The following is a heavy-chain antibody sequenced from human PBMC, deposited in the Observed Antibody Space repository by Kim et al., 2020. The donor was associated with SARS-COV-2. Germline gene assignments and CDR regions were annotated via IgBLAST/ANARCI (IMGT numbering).Heavy chain of an antibody. CDR2: IYYNGST. Sequence: SETLSLTCTVSGGYINSYYWNWIRQPPGKGLEWIGYIYYNGSTNYNPSLKSRVTISVDTSKNQFSLKLSSVTAADTAVYYCARDLSYGYTDWGQGTLLTVSS. CDR3: ARDLSYGYTD. J-gene: IGHJ4*02. CDR1: GGYINSYY. D-gene: IGHD5-18*01. V-gene: IGHV4-59*13.